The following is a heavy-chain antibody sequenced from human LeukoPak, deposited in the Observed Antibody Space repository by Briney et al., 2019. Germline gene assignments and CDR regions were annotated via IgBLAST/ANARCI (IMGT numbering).Heavy chain of an antibody. CDR1: GFTFSSYW. CDR3: VRDLRESDF. J-gene: IGHJ4*02. CDR2: INPDGSTT. Sequence: GGSLRLSCAASGFTFSSYWMHWVRQAPGKGLVWVSRINPDGSTTNYADSVQGRFTIFRDNAKNMLYLQMNSLRAEDTAVYYCVRDLRESDFWGQGTLVTVSS. V-gene: IGHV3-74*01.